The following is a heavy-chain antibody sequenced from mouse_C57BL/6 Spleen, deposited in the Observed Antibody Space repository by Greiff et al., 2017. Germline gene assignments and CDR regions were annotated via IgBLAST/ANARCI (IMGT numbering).Heavy chain of an antibody. J-gene: IGHJ2*01. V-gene: IGHV1-64*01. CDR2: IHPNSGST. CDR1: GYTFTSYW. Sequence: VQLQQSGAELVKPGASVKLSCKASGYTFTSYWMHWVKQRPGQGLEWIGMIHPNSGSTNYNEKFKSKATLTVDKSSSTAYMQLSSLTSEDSAVYYCAKIYYGIYYFDYWGQGTTLTVSS. D-gene: IGHD2-1*01. CDR3: AKIYYGIYYFDY.